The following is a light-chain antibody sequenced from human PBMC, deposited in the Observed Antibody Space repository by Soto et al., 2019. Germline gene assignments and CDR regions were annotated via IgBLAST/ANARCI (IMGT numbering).Light chain of an antibody. J-gene: IGKJ1*01. V-gene: IGKV1-39*01. CDR1: QSISSY. Sequence: DIQMTQSPSSLSASVGDRVTTTCRASQSISSYLNWYQQKPGKAPKLLIYAASSLQSGVPSRFSGSGSGTDFTLTISSLQPEDFATYYCQQSYSTPPCTFGQGTKVDIK. CDR2: AAS. CDR3: QQSYSTPPCT.